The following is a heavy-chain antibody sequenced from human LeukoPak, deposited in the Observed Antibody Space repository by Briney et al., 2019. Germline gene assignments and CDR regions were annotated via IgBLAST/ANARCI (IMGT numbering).Heavy chain of an antibody. CDR2: IYYGGST. CDR3: ARRRSLPTYLDY. V-gene: IGHV4-59*01. CDR1: GDSISSYY. J-gene: IGHJ4*02. D-gene: IGHD3-10*01. Sequence: PSETLSLTCTVSGDSISSYYWSWIRQPPGKGLEWIGYIYYGGSTNYNPSLKSRVTISVDSSKNQFSLKLNSVTAADTAVYYCARRRSLPTYLDYWGQGTLVTVSS.